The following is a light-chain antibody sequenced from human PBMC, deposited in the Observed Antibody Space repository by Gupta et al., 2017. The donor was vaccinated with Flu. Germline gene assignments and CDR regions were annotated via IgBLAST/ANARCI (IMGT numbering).Light chain of an antibody. CDR1: SSDVGRYNY. J-gene: IGLJ3*02. CDR2: EVN. Sequence: QSALTQPASVSGSPGQSIPLSCTGTSSDVGRYNYVSWYQHHPGKAPKLMIYEVNNRPSGISNRFSASKSGNTASLTISGLQAEDEADYYCSSYTSSSTWVFGGGTSLTVL. CDR3: SSYTSSSTWV. V-gene: IGLV2-14*01.